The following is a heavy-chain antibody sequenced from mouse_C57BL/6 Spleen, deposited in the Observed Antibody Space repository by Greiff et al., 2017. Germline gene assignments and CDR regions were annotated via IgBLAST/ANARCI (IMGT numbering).Heavy chain of an antibody. V-gene: IGHV1-52*01. D-gene: IGHD1-1*01. CDR2: IDPSDSET. CDR1: GYTFTSYW. CDR3: ARTVITTVVATGGFDY. J-gene: IGHJ2*01. Sequence: QVQLQQPGAELVRPGSSVKLSCKASGYTFTSYWMHWVKQRPIQGLEWIGNIDPSDSETHYNQKFKDKATLTVDKSSSTAYMQLSSLTSEDSAVYYWARTVITTVVATGGFDYWGQGTTLTVSS.